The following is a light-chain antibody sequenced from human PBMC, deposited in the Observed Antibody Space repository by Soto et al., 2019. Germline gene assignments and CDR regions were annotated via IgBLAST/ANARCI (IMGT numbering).Light chain of an antibody. CDR2: EAS. V-gene: IGLV2-23*01. CDR3: CSYAGRTTWV. Sequence: QSALTQPASVSGSPGQSITISCTGISSDVGSYNLVSWYQQHPGKAPKVMIYEASKRPSGVSNRFSGSKSGNTASLTITGLQAEDEADYYCCSYAGRTTWVFGGGTKLTVL. J-gene: IGLJ3*02. CDR1: SSDVGSYNL.